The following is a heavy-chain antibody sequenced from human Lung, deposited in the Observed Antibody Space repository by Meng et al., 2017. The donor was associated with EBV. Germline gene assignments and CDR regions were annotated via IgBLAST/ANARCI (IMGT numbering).Heavy chain of an antibody. CDR2: ISSRGGYT. J-gene: IGHJ4*02. V-gene: IGHV3-11*05. CDR1: GFTFSDYY. D-gene: IGHD5-24*01. Sequence: GGGLVSSGGSLSLSCVASGFTFSDYYMTWIRQAPGKGLEWLSYISSRGGYTDSADSVRGRFTISRDNAKNSVYLQMNSLRPDDTAVYYCARAHGLNDYWGLGTLVTVSS. CDR3: ARAHGLNDY.